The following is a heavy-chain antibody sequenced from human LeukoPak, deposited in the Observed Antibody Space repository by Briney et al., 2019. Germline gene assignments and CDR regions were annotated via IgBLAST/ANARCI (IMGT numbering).Heavy chain of an antibody. CDR3: ARDPETYYYDSSGYYPFDY. D-gene: IGHD3-22*01. CDR1: GYTFTGYY. J-gene: IGHJ4*02. V-gene: IGHV1-2*06. Sequence: ASVKVSCKASGYTFTGYYMHWVRQAPGQGLEGMGRINPNSGGTNYAQKFQGRVTMTRDTSISTAYMELSRLRSDDTAVYYCARDPETYYYDSSGYYPFDYWGQGTLVTVSS. CDR2: INPNSGGT.